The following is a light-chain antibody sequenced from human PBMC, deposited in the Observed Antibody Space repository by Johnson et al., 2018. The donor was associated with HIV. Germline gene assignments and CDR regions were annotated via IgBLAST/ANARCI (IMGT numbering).Light chain of an antibody. CDR3: GTWDSSLSAGVYV. Sequence: QSVLTQPPSVSAAPGQKVTISCSGSSSNIGNNYVSWYQQLPGTAPKLLIYENNKRPSGIPDRFSGSKSGTSAPMGSIGLQTGDEADDYCGTWDSSLSAGVYVFVTGTKVTVL. CDR2: ENN. CDR1: SSNIGNNY. V-gene: IGLV1-51*02. J-gene: IGLJ1*01.